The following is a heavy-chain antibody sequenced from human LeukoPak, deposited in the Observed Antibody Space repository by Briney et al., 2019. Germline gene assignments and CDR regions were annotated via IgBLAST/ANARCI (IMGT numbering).Heavy chain of an antibody. D-gene: IGHD4/OR15-4a*01. CDR3: ARDNNGGNYHEARFDY. CDR1: GYIFTNYD. V-gene: IGHV1-18*01. CDR2: ISTYNGNT. J-gene: IGHJ4*02. Sequence: ASVKVSCEASGYIFTNYDITWVRQAPGQGLEWMGWISTYNGNTDYGEKFQDRVTMTTDTSTSTAYMDLRSLRSDDTAVYYCARDNNGGNYHEARFDYWGQGALVTVSS.